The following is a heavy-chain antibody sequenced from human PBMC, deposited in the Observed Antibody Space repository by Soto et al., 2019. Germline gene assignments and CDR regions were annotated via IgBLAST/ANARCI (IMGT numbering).Heavy chain of an antibody. J-gene: IGHJ4*02. CDR1: GFTFSSYG. CDR2: ISYDGSNK. D-gene: IGHD4-17*01. CDR3: AKDLSPTNYGGPQYYFDY. V-gene: IGHV3-30*18. Sequence: VGSLRLSCAASGFTFSSYGMHWVRQAPGKGLEWVAVISYDGSNKYYADSVKGRFTVSRDNSKNTLYLQMNSLRAEDTAVYYCAKDLSPTNYGGPQYYFDYWGQGTLVTVSS.